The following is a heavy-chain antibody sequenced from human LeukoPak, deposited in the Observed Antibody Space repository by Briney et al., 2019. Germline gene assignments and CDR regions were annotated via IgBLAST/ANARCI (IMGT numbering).Heavy chain of an antibody. V-gene: IGHV3-9*01. Sequence: GGSLRLSCAASGFTFDDYAMHWVRQAPGKGLEWVSGISWNSGSIGYADSVKGRFTISRDNAKNSLYLQMSSLRAEDTAVYYCAGEGSGWYDNYWGQGTLVTVSS. CDR2: ISWNSGSI. D-gene: IGHD6-19*01. J-gene: IGHJ4*02. CDR1: GFTFDDYA. CDR3: AGEGSGWYDNY.